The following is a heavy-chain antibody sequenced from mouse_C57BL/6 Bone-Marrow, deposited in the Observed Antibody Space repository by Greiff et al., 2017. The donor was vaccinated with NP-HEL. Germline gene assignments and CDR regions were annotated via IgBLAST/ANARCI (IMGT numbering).Heavy chain of an antibody. CDR1: GYSITNGNHW. J-gene: IGHJ3*01. CDR2: ISSSGST. CDR3: ARGTYYSSSFAY. D-gene: IGHD2-5*01. V-gene: IGHV3-4*01. Sequence: EVQLQQSGPALVKPSQTVSLTCTVSGYSITNGNHWWNWIRQVSGRKLEWIGYISSSGSTDSEPSLKSRISITRDTSKNQLFLQLNSVTTEDIATYYCARGTYYSSSFAYWGQGALVTVSA.